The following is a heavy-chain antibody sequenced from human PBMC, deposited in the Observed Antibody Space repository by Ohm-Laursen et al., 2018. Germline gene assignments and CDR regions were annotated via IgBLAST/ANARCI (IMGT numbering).Heavy chain of an antibody. Sequence: SLRLSCSASGFTFSTYVMSWVRQAPGKGLEWVSAISGSGGSTYYADSVKGRFTISRDNSKNTLYLQMNSLRAEDTAVYYCAKVLVYGSGSTLDYWGQGTLVTVSS. CDR2: ISGSGGST. V-gene: IGHV3-23*01. CDR3: AKVLVYGSGSTLDY. D-gene: IGHD3-10*01. J-gene: IGHJ4*02. CDR1: GFTFSTYV.